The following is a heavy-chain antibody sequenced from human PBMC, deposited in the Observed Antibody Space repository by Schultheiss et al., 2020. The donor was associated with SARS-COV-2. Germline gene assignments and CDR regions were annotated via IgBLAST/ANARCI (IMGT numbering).Heavy chain of an antibody. CDR3: AIYYYDSSAYPY. CDR1: GFTFSSYD. CDR2: IDPDGHGI. V-gene: IGHV3-7*01. D-gene: IGHD3-22*01. Sequence: GGSLRLSCAASGFTFSSYDMHWVRQATGKGLEWVAKIDPDGHGIRYVDSVKGRFTISRDNAKNSLYLQMNSLRAEDTAVYYCAIYYYDSSAYPYWGQGTRVTVSS. J-gene: IGHJ4*02.